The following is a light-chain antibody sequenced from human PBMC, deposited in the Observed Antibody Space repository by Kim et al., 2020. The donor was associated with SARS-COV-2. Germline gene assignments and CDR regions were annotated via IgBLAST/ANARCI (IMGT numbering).Light chain of an antibody. CDR2: DVS. Sequence: ASVGDRVTITCQATQVIRKFLDWYQQRPGKAPQLLIYDVSNLQTGVPSRFSGSGYGTEFTLTISSLQPEDFATYYCQQNDAFPITFGQGTRLEIK. CDR1: QVIRKF. J-gene: IGKJ5*01. V-gene: IGKV1-33*01. CDR3: QQNDAFPIT.